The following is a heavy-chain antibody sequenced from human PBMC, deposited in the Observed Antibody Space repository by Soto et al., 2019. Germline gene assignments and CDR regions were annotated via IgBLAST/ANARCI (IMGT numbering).Heavy chain of an antibody. CDR1: GGSISSYY. CDR3: ARGSGWYDWFDP. CDR2: IYYSGST. V-gene: IGHV4-59*01. Sequence: PXETLSLTCTVSGGSISSYYWSWMRQPPGKGLEWIGYIYYSGSTNYNPSLKSRVTISVDTSKNQFSLKLSSVTAADTAVYYCARGSGWYDWFDPWGQGTLVTVSS. J-gene: IGHJ5*02. D-gene: IGHD6-19*01.